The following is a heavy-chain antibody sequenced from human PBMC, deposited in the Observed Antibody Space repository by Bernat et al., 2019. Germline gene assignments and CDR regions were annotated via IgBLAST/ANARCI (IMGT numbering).Heavy chain of an antibody. D-gene: IGHD6-19*01. CDR1: GFTFSSYA. CDR2: ISYDGSNK. J-gene: IGHJ4*02. CDR3: ARDPGIAVAGNY. V-gene: IGHV3-30-3*01. Sequence: QVQLVESGGGVVQPGRSLRLSCAASGFTFSSYAMHWVRQAPGKGLEWVAVISYDGSNKYYADSVKGRFTISRDNSKNTLYLQMNSLRAEETAVYYCARDPGIAVAGNYWGQGTLVTVSS.